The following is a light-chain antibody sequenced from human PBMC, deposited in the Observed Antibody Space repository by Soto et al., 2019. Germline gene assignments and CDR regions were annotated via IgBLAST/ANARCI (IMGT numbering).Light chain of an antibody. CDR2: ANT. J-gene: IGLJ2*01. CDR1: TTNIGAGYD. Sequence: QSVLTQPPSVSGSPGQTITISCAGNTTNIGAGYDVHWYQQYPGTAPRLVIHANTNRPSGVPARFSGSKSGTSASLAITGLQADEEADYHCQSSDIKLSSPVFGGGTKLTVL. V-gene: IGLV1-40*01. CDR3: QSSDIKLSSPV.